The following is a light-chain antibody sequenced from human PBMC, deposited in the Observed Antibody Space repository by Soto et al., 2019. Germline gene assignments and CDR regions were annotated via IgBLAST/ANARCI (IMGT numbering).Light chain of an antibody. CDR1: QSVSSY. Sequence: EIALTQSPAPLSLSPGERATLSCRSSQSVSSYLAWYQQKPGQAPRLLIYDASNRATGIPARFSGSWSGTECTLIISSLQSEDAAVYYCQQRSNMPPTFGQGTRLEIK. CDR3: QQRSNMPPT. V-gene: IGKV3-11*01. CDR2: DAS. J-gene: IGKJ5*01.